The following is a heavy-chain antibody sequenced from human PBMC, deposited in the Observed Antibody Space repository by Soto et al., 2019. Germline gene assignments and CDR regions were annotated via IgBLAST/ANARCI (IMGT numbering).Heavy chain of an antibody. D-gene: IGHD3-10*01. Sequence: QVQLVESGGGVVQPGRSLRLSCAASGFTFSSYGMHWVRQAPGKGLEWVAVISYDGSNKYYADSVKGRFTISRDNSKNTLYLQMNSLGAEDTAVYYCAKDLGPGVRGGGYYYGMDVWGQGTTVTVSS. J-gene: IGHJ6*02. V-gene: IGHV3-30*18. CDR2: ISYDGSNK. CDR3: AKDLGPGVRGGGYYYGMDV. CDR1: GFTFSSYG.